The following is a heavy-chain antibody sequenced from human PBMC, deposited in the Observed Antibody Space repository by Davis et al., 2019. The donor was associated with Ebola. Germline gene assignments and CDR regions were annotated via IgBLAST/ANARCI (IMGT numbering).Heavy chain of an antibody. V-gene: IGHV1-24*01. CDR1: GYSLSEQI. CDR2: SGPGYGEI. CDR3: ASNSGGWGNFDF. J-gene: IGHJ4*02. Sequence: ASVKVSCKVSGYSLSEQIIHWVRQAPGEGLEWMGGSGPGYGEIIYAQKFQGRVTMTEDTSTDTAYMELTSLSSEDTAVYYCASNSGGWGNFDFWGQGTLVTVSS. D-gene: IGHD7-27*01.